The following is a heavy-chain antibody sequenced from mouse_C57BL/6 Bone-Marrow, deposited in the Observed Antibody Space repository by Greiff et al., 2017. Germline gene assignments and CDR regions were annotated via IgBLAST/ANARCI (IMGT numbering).Heavy chain of an antibody. Sequence: VQLQQSGAELARPGASVKLSCKASGYTFTSYGISWVKQRTGQGLEWIGEIYPRSGNTYYNEKFKSKATLTADKSSSTSYMELRSLTSEDAAGYFCASTCFRDARDYWGQGTSVTVSS. J-gene: IGHJ4*01. CDR2: IYPRSGNT. V-gene: IGHV1-81*01. CDR1: GYTFTSYG. CDR3: ASTCFRDARDY.